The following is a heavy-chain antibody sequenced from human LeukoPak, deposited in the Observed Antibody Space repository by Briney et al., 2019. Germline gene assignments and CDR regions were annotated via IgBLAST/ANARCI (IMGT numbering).Heavy chain of an antibody. CDR2: IWYDGSNK. Sequence: GGSLRLSCAASGFTISSYWMNWVRQAPGKGLEWVAVIWYDGSNKYYADSVKGRFTISRDNSKNTLYLQMNSLRAEDTAVYYCARSSSFDYWGQGTLVTVSS. CDR1: GFTISSYW. D-gene: IGHD6-13*01. V-gene: IGHV3-33*08. J-gene: IGHJ4*02. CDR3: ARSSSFDY.